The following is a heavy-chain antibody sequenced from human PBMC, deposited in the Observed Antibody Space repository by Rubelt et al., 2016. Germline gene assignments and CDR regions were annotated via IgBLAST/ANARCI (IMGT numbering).Heavy chain of an antibody. Sequence: EVQLVESGGGLVQPGRSLRLSCAASGFSFDEYAMHWVRQAPGKGLEWVSGISGNSGRIGYADSVKGRFTISRDSAENSLHLQMDSLRAEDTAIYYCTKDRYCTTANCPTDCWGQGTLVTVSS. CDR3: TKDRYCTTANCPTDC. J-gene: IGHJ4*02. CDR1: GFSFDEYA. CDR2: ISGNSGRI. D-gene: IGHD2-8*01. V-gene: IGHV3-9*01.